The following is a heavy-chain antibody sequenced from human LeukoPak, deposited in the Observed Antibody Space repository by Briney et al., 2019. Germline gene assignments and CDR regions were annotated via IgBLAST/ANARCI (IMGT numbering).Heavy chain of an antibody. CDR3: TTSDCEY. V-gene: IGHV3-7*03. J-gene: IGHJ4*02. CDR1: GFTFYIHW. Sequence: GGGLRLSFLASGFTFYIHWVNWGRPGPGKGLEWVATIKPDGNDKFLVDSVKGRFTISRDNAKTSLFLQMNSLRAEDTAMYYCTTSDCEYWGQGALVTVSS. CDR2: IKPDGNDK.